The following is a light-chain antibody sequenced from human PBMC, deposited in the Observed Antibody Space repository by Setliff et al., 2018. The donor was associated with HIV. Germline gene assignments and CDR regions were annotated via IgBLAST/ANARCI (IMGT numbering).Light chain of an antibody. V-gene: IGLV1-44*01. Sequence: SALTQPPSASGTPGQRVTISCSGSTSNIGSNNVVWYYRPPGTAPKLLIYRNNRRPSGVPDRFSGSKSGTSASLAISGLQSADEADYYCATWDENVNGPVFGSGTKVTVL. CDR3: ATWDENVNGPV. CDR1: TSNIGSNN. CDR2: RNN. J-gene: IGLJ1*01.